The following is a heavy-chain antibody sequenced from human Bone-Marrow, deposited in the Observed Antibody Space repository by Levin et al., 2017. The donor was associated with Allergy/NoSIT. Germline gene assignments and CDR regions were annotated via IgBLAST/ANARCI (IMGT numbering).Heavy chain of an antibody. CDR1: GFSLNTDGVG. Sequence: SGPTLVKPTQTLTLTCTFSGFSLNTDGVGVDWIRQPPGKALEWLARIYWDGDKWYWPSLKSRLTISKDTSKNQVVLKMTDMDPVDTGTYYCAHSRVRQGGGPDFDYWGLGTLVTVSS. D-gene: IGHD3-10*01. J-gene: IGHJ4*02. V-gene: IGHV2-5*02. CDR2: IYWDGDK. CDR3: AHSRVRQGGGPDFDY.